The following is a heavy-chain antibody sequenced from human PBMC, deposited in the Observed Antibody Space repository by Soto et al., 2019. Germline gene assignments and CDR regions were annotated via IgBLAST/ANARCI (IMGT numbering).Heavy chain of an antibody. J-gene: IGHJ4*02. CDR3: AKDSPLSGHHQDLDY. D-gene: IGHD1-26*01. CDR2: LTRGGEVT. Sequence: PGGSLRLSCAASGFTFSDFAMTWVREAPGKGLEWVAALTRGGEVTYHADPVKGRFTISRDNSKSTLYLQMNSLRLDDTAVYRCAKDSPLSGHHQDLDYFGQGTLVTVSS. V-gene: IGHV3-23*01. CDR1: GFTFSDFA.